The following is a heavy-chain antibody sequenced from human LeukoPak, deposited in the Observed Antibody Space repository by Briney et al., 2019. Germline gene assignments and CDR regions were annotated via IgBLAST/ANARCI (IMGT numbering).Heavy chain of an antibody. CDR3: AREGVSGYCSGGSCYHTNKYFQH. J-gene: IGHJ1*01. Sequence: SETLSLTCTVSGGSISSYYWSWIRQPAGKGLEWIGRIYTSGSTNYNPSLKSRVTMSVDTSKNQFSLKLSSVTAADTAVYYCAREGVSGYCSGGSCYHTNKYFQHWGQGTLVTVSS. CDR2: IYTSGST. V-gene: IGHV4-4*07. D-gene: IGHD2-15*01. CDR1: GGSISSYY.